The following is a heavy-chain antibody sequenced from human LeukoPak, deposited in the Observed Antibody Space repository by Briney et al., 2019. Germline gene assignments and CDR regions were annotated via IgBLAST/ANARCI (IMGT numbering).Heavy chain of an antibody. D-gene: IGHD3-10*01. V-gene: IGHV2-70*01. CDR3: ARYLLTMVRGRYYYYGMDV. CDR1: GFSLSTSGMW. Sequence: SGPTLVKPTQTLTLTWTFSGFSLSTSGMWVSWIRQPPGKALECLALIDWDDDKYYSTSLKTRLPISTDTSKNQVVLTMTNMDPVDTATYYCARYLLTMVRGRYYYYGMDVWGQGTTVTVSS. J-gene: IGHJ6*02. CDR2: IDWDDDK.